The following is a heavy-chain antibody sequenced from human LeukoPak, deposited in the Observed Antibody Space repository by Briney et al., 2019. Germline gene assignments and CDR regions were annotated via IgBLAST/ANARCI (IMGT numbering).Heavy chain of an antibody. V-gene: IGHV3-23*01. CDR1: GFNFSRND. CDR2: ISCCDGRT. D-gene: IGHD2-15*01. CDR3: AKLAVVVVAASSVDY. J-gene: IGHJ4*02. Sequence: GGSLRLSCAAFGFNFSRNDLNWVRQAPGKGLEWVAGISCCDGRTHYADSVKGRFTIPRDNSKNTLYLQMNSLRAEDTAVYYCAKLAVVVVAASSVDYWGQGTLVTVSS.